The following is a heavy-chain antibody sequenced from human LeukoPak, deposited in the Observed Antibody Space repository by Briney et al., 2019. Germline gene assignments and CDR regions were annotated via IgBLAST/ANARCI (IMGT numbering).Heavy chain of an antibody. Sequence: PSETLSLTCTVSGGSISSYYWSWIRQPPGKGLEWIGYIYYSGSTNYNPSLKSRVTISVDTSKNQSSLKLSSVTAADTAVYYCAREVDAFDIWGQGTMVTVSS. V-gene: IGHV4-59*01. CDR1: GGSISSYY. J-gene: IGHJ3*02. CDR2: IYYSGST. CDR3: AREVDAFDI.